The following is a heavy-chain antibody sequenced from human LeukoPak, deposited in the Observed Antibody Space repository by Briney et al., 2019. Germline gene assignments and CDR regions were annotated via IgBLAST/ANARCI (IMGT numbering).Heavy chain of an antibody. CDR2: ISGSGCST. D-gene: IGHD3-22*01. V-gene: IGHV3-23*01. Sequence: GGSLRLSCAASGFTFSSYAMSWVRQAPGKGLECVSSISGSGCSTYYADSAKGRFTISRDNSKNTLYLQMNSLRAEDTAVYYCAKAQDTGVITTLFDYWGQGTLVTVSS. CDR3: AKAQDTGVITTLFDY. J-gene: IGHJ4*02. CDR1: GFTFSSYA.